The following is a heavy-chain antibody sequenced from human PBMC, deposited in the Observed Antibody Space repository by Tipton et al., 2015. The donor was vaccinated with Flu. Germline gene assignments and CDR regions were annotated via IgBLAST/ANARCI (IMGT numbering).Heavy chain of an antibody. CDR2: IYYSGST. Sequence: TLSLTCTVSSGSIRSTNYFCAWIRQPPGKRLELIASIYYSGSTYYNPSLKNRVTISVDTSKNQLSLRLSSVTAADTAVYFCARLSYYDVDLKNWYFEYWGQGTLVTVSS. J-gene: IGHJ4*02. CDR1: SGSIRSTNYF. V-gene: IGHV4-39*01. D-gene: IGHD3-16*01. CDR3: ARLSYYDVDLKNWYFEY.